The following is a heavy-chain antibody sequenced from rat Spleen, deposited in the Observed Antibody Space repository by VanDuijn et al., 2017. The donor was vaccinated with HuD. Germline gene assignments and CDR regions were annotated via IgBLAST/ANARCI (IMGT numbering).Heavy chain of an antibody. CDR3: ARPLNYYSSPWGFSY. Sequence: EVQLVESGGGLVQPGRSLKLSCAASGFTFSDYNMAWVRQSPKKGLEWVATIIYDGTRTFYRDSMKGRFTISRDNAKSTLYLQMDSLRFEDTASYYCARPLNYYSSPWGFSYWGQGTLVTVSS. J-gene: IGHJ3*01. CDR1: GFTFSDYN. V-gene: IGHV5-7*01. CDR2: IIYDGTRT. D-gene: IGHD1-2*01.